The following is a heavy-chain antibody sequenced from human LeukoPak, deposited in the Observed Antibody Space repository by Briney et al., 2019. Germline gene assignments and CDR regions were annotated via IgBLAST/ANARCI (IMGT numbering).Heavy chain of an antibody. CDR3: AKGSSGWYGSCDY. CDR1: GFTFSSYA. V-gene: IGHV3-23*01. D-gene: IGHD6-19*01. CDR2: ISGSGGST. Sequence: PGGSLRLFCAASGFTFSSYAMSWVRQAPGKGLEWVSAISGSGGSTYYADSVKGRFTISRDNSKNTLYLQMNSPRAEDTAVYYCAKGSSGWYGSCDYWGQGTLVTVSS. J-gene: IGHJ4*02.